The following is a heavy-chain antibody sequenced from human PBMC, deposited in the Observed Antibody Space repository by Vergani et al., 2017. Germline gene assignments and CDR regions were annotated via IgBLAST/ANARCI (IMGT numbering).Heavy chain of an antibody. D-gene: IGHD1-26*01. CDR2: IGGSGGST. V-gene: IGHV3-23*01. Sequence: EVQLLESGGGLVQPGGSLRLSCAASGFTFSSYAMSWVRQAPGKGLEWVSAIGGSGGSTYYADSVKGRFTISRDNSKNTLYLQMNSLRAEDTAVYYCAKGRRRGVGANPFDYWGQGTLVTVSS. CDR3: AKGRRRGVGANPFDY. J-gene: IGHJ4*02. CDR1: GFTFSSYA.